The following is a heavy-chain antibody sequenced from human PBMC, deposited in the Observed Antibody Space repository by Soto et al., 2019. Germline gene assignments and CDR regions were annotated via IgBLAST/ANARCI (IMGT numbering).Heavy chain of an antibody. V-gene: IGHV1-69*01. CDR2: IIPIFGTA. CDR1: GGTFSSYA. Sequence: QVQLVQSGAEVKKPGSSVKVSCKASGGTFSSYAISWVRQAPGQGLEWMGGIIPIFGTANYAQKFQGRVTITADECTRTAYLEQGRLRSEDTVVYYCAISLWSSGSYSLIDYWGQGTLVTVSS. J-gene: IGHJ4*02. CDR3: AISLWSSGSYSLIDY. D-gene: IGHD1-26*01.